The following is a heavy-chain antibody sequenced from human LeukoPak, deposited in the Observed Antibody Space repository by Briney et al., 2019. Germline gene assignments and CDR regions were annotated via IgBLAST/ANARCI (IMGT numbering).Heavy chain of an antibody. CDR2: IYHSGST. D-gene: IGHD3-3*01. Sequence: SETLSLTCTVSGYSISSGYYWGWIRQPPGKGLEWIGSIYHSGSTYYNPSLKSRVTISVDTSKNQFSLKLSSVTAADTAVYYCASNFRVVPDYWGQGTLVTVSS. V-gene: IGHV4-38-2*02. CDR3: ASNFRVVPDY. J-gene: IGHJ4*02. CDR1: GYSISSGYY.